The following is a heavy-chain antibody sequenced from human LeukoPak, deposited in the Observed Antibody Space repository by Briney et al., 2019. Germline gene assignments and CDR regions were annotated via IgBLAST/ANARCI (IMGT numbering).Heavy chain of an antibody. J-gene: IGHJ3*02. Sequence: GGSLRLSCAASELTFSSYWMSWVRQAPGKGLEWVANIKKDGSEKYYVDSVKGRFTTSRDNAKNSLYLQMNSLRADDTAVYHCARQETSSYNGAFDIWGQGTMVTVSS. V-gene: IGHV3-7*01. D-gene: IGHD1-26*01. CDR2: IKKDGSEK. CDR1: ELTFSSYW. CDR3: ARQETSSYNGAFDI.